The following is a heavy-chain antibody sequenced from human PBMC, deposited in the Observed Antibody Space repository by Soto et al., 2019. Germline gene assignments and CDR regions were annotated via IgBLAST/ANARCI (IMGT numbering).Heavy chain of an antibody. CDR1: GFTFSSYA. CDR3: ARDLEVAVAGA. D-gene: IGHD6-19*01. Sequence: QVQLVESGGGVVQPGRSLRLSCAASGFTFSSYAMHWVRQAPGKGLEWVAVISYDGSNKYYADSVKARFTISRDNSKNTLYLPMNSLTAEDTAVYHCARDLEVAVAGAWGQGTLVTVSS. CDR2: ISYDGSNK. J-gene: IGHJ5*02. V-gene: IGHV3-30-3*01.